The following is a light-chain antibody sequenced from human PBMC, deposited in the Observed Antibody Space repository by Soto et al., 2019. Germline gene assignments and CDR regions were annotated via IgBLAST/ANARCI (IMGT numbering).Light chain of an antibody. CDR1: QSVSSN. Sequence: EIVMTQSPATLSVSPGERATLSCRASQSVSSNLAWYQKKPGQAPRLLIYGASTRVTGIPARFSGSGSGTEFTLTISSLQSEDFAVYYCQQYDNWWTFGQGTRVEIK. J-gene: IGKJ1*01. CDR3: QQYDNWWT. CDR2: GAS. V-gene: IGKV3-15*01.